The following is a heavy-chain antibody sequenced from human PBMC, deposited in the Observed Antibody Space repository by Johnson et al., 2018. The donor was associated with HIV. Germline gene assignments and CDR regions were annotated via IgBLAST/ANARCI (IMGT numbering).Heavy chain of an antibody. V-gene: IGHV3-66*01. J-gene: IGHJ3*02. CDR1: GFTFSTYA. CDR3: AREGAWELRPGAFDI. CDR2: IYSGGST. Sequence: VQLVESGGGLVQPGGSLRLSCAASGFTFSTYAMNWVRQAPGKGLEWVSVIYSGGSTYYADSVKGRFTISRDNSKNTLYLQMNSLSAEDTAVYYCAREGAWELRPGAFDIWGQGTMVTVSS. D-gene: IGHD1-7*01.